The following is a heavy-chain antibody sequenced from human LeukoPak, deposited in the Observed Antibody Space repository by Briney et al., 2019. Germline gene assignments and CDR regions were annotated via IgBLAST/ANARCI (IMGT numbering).Heavy chain of an antibody. CDR3: AKVVLTGDGAGNY. CDR1: GFTFSSYG. D-gene: IGHD7-27*01. Sequence: PGGSLGLSCAASGFTFSSYGMHWVRQAPGKGLEWVAVISYDGSNKYYADSVKGRFTISRDNSKNTLYLQMNSLRAEDTAVYYCAKVVLTGDGAGNYWGQGTLVTVSS. V-gene: IGHV3-30*18. J-gene: IGHJ4*02. CDR2: ISYDGSNK.